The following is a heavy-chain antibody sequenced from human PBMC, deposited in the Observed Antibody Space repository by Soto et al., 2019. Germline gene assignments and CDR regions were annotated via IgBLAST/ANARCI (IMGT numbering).Heavy chain of an antibody. Sequence: QTGGSLRLSCAASGFTFSTYAMTWVRQAPGKGLEWVSAISGSGGSTYYADSVKGRFTISRDNSKNTLYLQMNSLRAEDTAVYYCAKDREYYYDSSGYYYDPYFDYWGQGTLVTVSS. CDR1: GFTFSTYA. V-gene: IGHV3-23*01. D-gene: IGHD3-22*01. CDR3: AKDREYYYDSSGYYYDPYFDY. CDR2: ISGSGGST. J-gene: IGHJ4*02.